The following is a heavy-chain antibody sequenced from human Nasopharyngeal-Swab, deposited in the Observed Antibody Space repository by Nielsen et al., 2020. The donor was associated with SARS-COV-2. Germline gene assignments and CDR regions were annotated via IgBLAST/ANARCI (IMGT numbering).Heavy chain of an antibody. D-gene: IGHD6-6*01. CDR1: GGSFSGYY. CDR3: AREYSSSSALLDY. Sequence: SETLSLTCAVYGGSFSGYYWSWIRQPPGKGLEWIWEINHSGSTNYNPSLKSRVTISVDTSKNQFSLKLSSVTAADTAVYYCAREYSSSSALLDYWGQGTLVTVSS. CDR2: INHSGST. J-gene: IGHJ4*02. V-gene: IGHV4-34*01.